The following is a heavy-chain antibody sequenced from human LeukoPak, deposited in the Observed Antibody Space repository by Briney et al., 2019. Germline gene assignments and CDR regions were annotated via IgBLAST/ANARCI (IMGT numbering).Heavy chain of an antibody. CDR2: ISYDGSNQ. CDR1: GFTFSNYA. D-gene: IGHD6-19*01. CDR3: ARERGSGWYYLDY. Sequence: SGGSLRLSCAASGFTFSNYAMHWVRQAPGKGLEWVAVISYDGSNQEYADSVKGLFIISRDNSKATLYLQMNLLRTEDTALYYCARERGSGWYYLDYWGQGALVTVSS. V-gene: IGHV3-30*04. J-gene: IGHJ4*02.